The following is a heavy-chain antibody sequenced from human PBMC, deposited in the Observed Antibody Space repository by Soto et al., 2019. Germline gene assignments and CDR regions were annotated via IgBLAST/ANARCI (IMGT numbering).Heavy chain of an antibody. D-gene: IGHD5-18*01. CDR1: GGSFSGYY. Sequence: SETLSLTCAVYGGSFSGYYWSWIRQPPGKGLEWIGEINHSGSTNYNPSLKSRVSISVDTSKNQFSLKLRSVTAADTAVYYCARAPGRLWYYYYYYGMDVWGQGTTVTVSS. V-gene: IGHV4-34*01. CDR3: ARAPGRLWYYYYYYGMDV. CDR2: INHSGST. J-gene: IGHJ6*02.